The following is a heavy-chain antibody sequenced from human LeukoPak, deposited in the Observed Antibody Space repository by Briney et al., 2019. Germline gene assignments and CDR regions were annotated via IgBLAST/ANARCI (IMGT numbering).Heavy chain of an antibody. CDR3: ARDFYSYGSAHYDY. Sequence: SETLSLTCAVYGGSFSGYYWSWIRQPPGKGLEWIGEINHSGSTNYNPSLKSRVTISVDTSKNQFSLKLSSVTAADTAVYYCARDFYSYGSAHYDYWGQGTLVTVSS. D-gene: IGHD5-18*01. CDR2: INHSGST. CDR1: GGSFSGYY. J-gene: IGHJ4*02. V-gene: IGHV4-34*01.